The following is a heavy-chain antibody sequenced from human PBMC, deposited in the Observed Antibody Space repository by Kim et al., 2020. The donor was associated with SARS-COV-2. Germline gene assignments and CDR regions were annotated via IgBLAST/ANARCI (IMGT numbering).Heavy chain of an antibody. Sequence: GGSLRLSCAASGFTFSSYEMNWVRQAPGKGLEWVSYISSSGSTIYYADSVKGRFTISRDNAKNSLYLQMNSLRAEDTAVYYCASLNSTTGGMDVWGQGTTVTVSS. CDR2: ISSSGSTI. J-gene: IGHJ6*02. V-gene: IGHV3-48*03. CDR1: GFTFSSYE. D-gene: IGHD1-1*01. CDR3: ASLNSTTGGMDV.